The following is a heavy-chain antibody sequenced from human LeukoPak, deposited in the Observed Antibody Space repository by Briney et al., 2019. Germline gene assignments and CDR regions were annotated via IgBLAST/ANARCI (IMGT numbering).Heavy chain of an antibody. Sequence: GASVKVSCKASGGTFSSYAISWVRQAPGQGLEWMGRIIPILGIANYAQKFQGRVTITADKSTSTAYMELSSLRSEDTAVYYCAGRGVIYNEGYFQHWGQGTLVTVSS. J-gene: IGHJ1*01. D-gene: IGHD3-10*01. CDR3: AGRGVIYNEGYFQH. CDR2: IIPILGIA. CDR1: GGTFSSYA. V-gene: IGHV1-69*04.